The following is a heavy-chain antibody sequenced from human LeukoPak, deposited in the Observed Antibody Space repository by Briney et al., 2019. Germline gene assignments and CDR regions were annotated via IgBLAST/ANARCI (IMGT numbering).Heavy chain of an antibody. V-gene: IGHV3-23*01. CDR1: GFTFSSYA. CDR3: AKKVADIVVVVAAWYFDL. CDR2: ISGSGGST. Sequence: GGSLRLSCAASGFTFSSYAMSWVRQAPGKGLEWVSAISGSGGSTYYADSVKGRFTIPRDNSKNTLYLQMNSLRAEDTAVYYCAKKVADIVVVVAAWYFDLWGRGTLVTVSS. D-gene: IGHD2-15*01. J-gene: IGHJ2*01.